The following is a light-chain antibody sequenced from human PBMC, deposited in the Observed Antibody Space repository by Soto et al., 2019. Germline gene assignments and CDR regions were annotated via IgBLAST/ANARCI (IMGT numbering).Light chain of an antibody. CDR3: QQYNNSPLA. Sequence: EIVMTQSPATLSVSPGERATLSCRASQSVSSNLAWYQQKPGQAPRLLIYGASTRATGIPARFSGSGSGTEFTLTISSLQSEDFAVYYCQQYNNSPLAFGRGTKVDIK. CDR2: GAS. CDR1: QSVSSN. J-gene: IGKJ4*01. V-gene: IGKV3-15*01.